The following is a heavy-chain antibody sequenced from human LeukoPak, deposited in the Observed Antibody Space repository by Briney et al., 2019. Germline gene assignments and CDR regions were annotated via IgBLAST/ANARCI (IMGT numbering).Heavy chain of an antibody. J-gene: IGHJ4*02. D-gene: IGHD3-22*01. CDR1: GYSFTTFW. CDR3: ARFLIAWRYFDY. Sequence: GESLKISCKGFGYSFTTFWIGWVRQMPGKGLEWMGIIYPGDSDTRYSPSFQGQVTTSADKSISTAYLQWSSLKASDTAMYYCARFLIAWRYFDYWGQGTLVTVSS. CDR2: IYPGDSDT. V-gene: IGHV5-51*01.